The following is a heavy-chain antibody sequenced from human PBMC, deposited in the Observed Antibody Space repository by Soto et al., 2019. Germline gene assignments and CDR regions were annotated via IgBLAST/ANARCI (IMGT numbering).Heavy chain of an antibody. D-gene: IGHD2-2*01. CDR2: IHYSGST. CDR1: GGSISSYY. J-gene: IGHJ6*02. Sequence: SETLSLTCTVSGGSISSYYWSWIRQSPGKGLEWIGYIHYSGSTKSNPSLKSRVTISVDTSRNQVSLKLSSVTAADSAVYFCARARYQLLHPYHYGMDVWGQGTTVPVSS. V-gene: IGHV4-59*01. CDR3: ARARYQLLHPYHYGMDV.